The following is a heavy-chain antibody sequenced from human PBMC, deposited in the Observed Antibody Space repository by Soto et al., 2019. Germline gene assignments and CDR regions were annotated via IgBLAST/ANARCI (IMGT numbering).Heavy chain of an antibody. CDR1: GFSLITSGVG. CDR2: IHWDDGK. D-gene: IGHD1-26*01. J-gene: IGHJ3*02. CDR3: ARYLRPAAAFDI. Sequence: QVTLRESGPTLVKPTQTLTLTCTFSGFSLITSGVGVGWLRLPPGKALEWLALIHWDDGKRYSPSLKTRLTITKDTSKNEVVLTMTNIDPVDTATYYCARYLRPAAAFDIWGQGTMATVSS. V-gene: IGHV2-5*02.